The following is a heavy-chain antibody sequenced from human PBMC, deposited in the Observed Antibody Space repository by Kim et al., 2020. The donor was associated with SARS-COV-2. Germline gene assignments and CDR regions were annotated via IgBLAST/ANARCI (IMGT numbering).Heavy chain of an antibody. CDR2: IRSNTDGGTT. D-gene: IGHD4-17*01. V-gene: IGHV3-15*01. J-gene: IGHJ5*02. CDR1: GFTFSNAW. Sequence: GGSLRLSCVASGFTFSNAWMSWVRQAPGKGLEWVGRIRSNTDGGTTDYAAPVKDRFTISRDDSKNKLYLQMNSLKTEATGLYFCTASGDTVTTARAGWFDPWGQGTLVTVSS. CDR3: TASGDTVTTARAGWFDP.